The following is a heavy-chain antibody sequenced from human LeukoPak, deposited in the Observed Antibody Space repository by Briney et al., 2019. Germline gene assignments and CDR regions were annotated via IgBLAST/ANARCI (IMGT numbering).Heavy chain of an antibody. D-gene: IGHD3-3*01. V-gene: IGHV4-30-2*01. CDR3: ARGFSFWSGYYYYFDY. CDR1: GGSISSGGYY. J-gene: IGHJ4*02. CDR2: IYHSGST. Sequence: SETLSLTCTVSGGSISSGGYYWSWIRQPPGKGLEWIGYIYHSGSTYYNPSLKSRVTISVDRSKNQFSLKLSSVTAADTAVYYCARGFSFWSGYYYYFDYWGQGTLVTVSS.